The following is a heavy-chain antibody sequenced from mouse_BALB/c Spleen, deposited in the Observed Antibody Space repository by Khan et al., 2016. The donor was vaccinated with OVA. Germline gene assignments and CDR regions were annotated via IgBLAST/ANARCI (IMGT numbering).Heavy chain of an antibody. D-gene: IGHD1-1*01. CDR3: TSHGSTYTWFGY. CDR2: TDPYSAHP. V-gene: IGHV1-7*01. Sequence: VQLQESGAVLAKPGASVKMSCTASGYTFTNYWMHWVKQRPRQGLEWIGSTDPYSAHPDFNQDFKDPATFAADTSSSTADMQLTSLTDEDSAVYLCTSHGSTYTWFGYWGQGTLANVAA. J-gene: IGHJ3*01. CDR1: GYTFTNYW.